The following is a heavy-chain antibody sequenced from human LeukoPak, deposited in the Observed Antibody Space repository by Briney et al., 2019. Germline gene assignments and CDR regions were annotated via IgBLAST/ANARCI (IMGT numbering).Heavy chain of an antibody. D-gene: IGHD3-16*01. V-gene: IGHV4-39*07. CDR2: IYYSGST. J-gene: IGHJ3*02. CDR3: ARDQGMITFGGVSNAFDI. CDR1: GGSINSSSSY. Sequence: SETLSLTCTVSGGSINSSSSYWGWIRQPPGKGLEWIGSIYYSGSTYYNPSLKSRVTISVDTSKNQFSLKLSSVTAADTAVYYCARDQGMITFGGVSNAFDIWGQGTMVTVSS.